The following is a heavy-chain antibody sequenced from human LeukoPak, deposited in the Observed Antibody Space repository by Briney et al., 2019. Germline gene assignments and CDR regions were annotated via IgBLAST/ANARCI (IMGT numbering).Heavy chain of an antibody. Sequence: GGSLRLSCAASGFTFSSYGMHWVRQAPGKGLEWVAVISYDGSNKYYADSVKGRFTISRDNSKNTLYLQMNSLRAEDTAVYYCAKVFAHGEAFDIWGQGTMVTVSS. CDR3: AKVFAHGEAFDI. V-gene: IGHV3-30*18. CDR1: GFTFSSYG. D-gene: IGHD3-10*01. J-gene: IGHJ3*02. CDR2: ISYDGSNK.